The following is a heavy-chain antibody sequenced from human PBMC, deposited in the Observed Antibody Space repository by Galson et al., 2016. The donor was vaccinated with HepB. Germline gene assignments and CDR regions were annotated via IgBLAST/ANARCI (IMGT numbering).Heavy chain of an antibody. J-gene: IGHJ4*02. D-gene: IGHD3-10*01. Sequence: SVKVSCKASGYTFTIYGITWVRQAPGQGLEWMGWISPYNGNTKSAQKFQGRVPMATDTSTSTGYMELRNLRSDDTAFYYCARDRDAGPYYFDYWGQGTLVTVSS. CDR1: GYTFTIYG. V-gene: IGHV1-18*01. CDR3: ARDRDAGPYYFDY. CDR2: ISPYNGNT.